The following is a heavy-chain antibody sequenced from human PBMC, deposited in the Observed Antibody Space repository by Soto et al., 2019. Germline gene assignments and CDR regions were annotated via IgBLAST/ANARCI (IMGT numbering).Heavy chain of an antibody. Sequence: EVQLVESGGGLVQPGGSLRLSCAASGFTFSSYWMSWVRQAPGKGLEWVANIKQDGSEKYYVDSVKGRFTISRDNAKNSLYLQMNSLRAEDTAVYYCARVMRLGGYSGYDQMEYYYYGMDVWGQGTTVTVSS. J-gene: IGHJ6*02. CDR2: IKQDGSEK. D-gene: IGHD5-12*01. CDR1: GFTFSSYW. V-gene: IGHV3-7*01. CDR3: ARVMRLGGYSGYDQMEYYYYGMDV.